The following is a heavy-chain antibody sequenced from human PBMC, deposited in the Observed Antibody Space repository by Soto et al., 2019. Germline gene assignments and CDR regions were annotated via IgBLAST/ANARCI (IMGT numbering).Heavy chain of an antibody. J-gene: IGHJ6*04. CDR2: IQSGGTT. Sequence: EVQLVVSGGGLVQPGGSLRLSCAASGFTVSRKYMTWVCQAPGKGLEWVPLIQSGGTTYYAVPVKRRFTISRDTAENTPHLQTDRLRVEDTAVYYCARDDVLCDGGRCDGLPLDVWGKGKTVTVSS. CDR3: ARDDVLCDGGRCDGLPLDV. D-gene: IGHD2-15*01. CDR1: GFTVSRKY. V-gene: IGHV3-66*01.